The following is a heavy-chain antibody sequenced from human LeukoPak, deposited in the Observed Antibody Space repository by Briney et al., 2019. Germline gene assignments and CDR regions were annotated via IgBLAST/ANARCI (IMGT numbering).Heavy chain of an antibody. CDR1: GGSISSSSYY. J-gene: IGHJ4*02. CDR3: NYYDSSGYYARDY. V-gene: IGHV4-39*07. D-gene: IGHD3-22*01. Sequence: SETLSLTCTVSGGSISSSSYYWGWIRQPPGKGLEWIGSIYHSGSTNYNPSLKSRVTISVDTSKNQFSLKLSSVTAADTAVYYCNYYDSSGYYARDYWGQGTLVTVSS. CDR2: IYHSGST.